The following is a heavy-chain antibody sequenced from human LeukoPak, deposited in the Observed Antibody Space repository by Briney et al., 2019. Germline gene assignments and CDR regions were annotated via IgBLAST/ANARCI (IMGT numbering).Heavy chain of an antibody. D-gene: IGHD5-24*01. CDR1: GFPFSSYT. J-gene: IGHJ4*02. Sequence: RGSLRLSCAASGFPFSSYTMNWVRQAPGKGLEWVSSISSSSTYIYYADSVKGRFTISRDNAKNSLYLQMNSLRAEDTAFYYCAREAYNAFDYWARGTLVTVSS. CDR2: ISSSSTYI. CDR3: AREAYNAFDY. V-gene: IGHV3-21*01.